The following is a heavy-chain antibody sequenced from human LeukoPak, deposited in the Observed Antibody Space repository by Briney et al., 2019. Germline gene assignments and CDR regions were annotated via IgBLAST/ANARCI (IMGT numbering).Heavy chain of an antibody. J-gene: IGHJ6*02. D-gene: IGHD3-3*01. V-gene: IGHV3-23*01. Sequence: PSETLSLTCTVSGGSISSGGYYWSWIRQHPGKGLEWVSAISGSGGSTYYADSVKGRFTISRDNSKNTLYLQMNSLRAEDTAVYYCAKDLKAGASIFGVVIIPPDGYYYYYYGMDVWGQGTTVTVSS. CDR3: AKDLKAGASIFGVVIIPPDGYYYYYYGMDV. CDR2: ISGSGGST. CDR1: GGSISSGGYY.